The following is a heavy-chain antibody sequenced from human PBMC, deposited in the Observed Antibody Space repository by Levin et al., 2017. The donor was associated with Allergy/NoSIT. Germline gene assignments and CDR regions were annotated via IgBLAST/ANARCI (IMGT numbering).Heavy chain of an antibody. D-gene: IGHD3-10*01. V-gene: IGHV3-33*01. CDR3: ARFLFGGDYLDY. J-gene: IGHJ4*02. CDR2: IWSDGITK. Sequence: GGSLRLSCAASGFTFSTCGMHWVRQAPGKGLEWVAVIWSDGITKYYGDSVKGRFTISRDNSQNTLFLQLNSLRAEDTAVYYCARFLFGGDYLDYWGQGTPVTVSS. CDR1: GFTFSTCG.